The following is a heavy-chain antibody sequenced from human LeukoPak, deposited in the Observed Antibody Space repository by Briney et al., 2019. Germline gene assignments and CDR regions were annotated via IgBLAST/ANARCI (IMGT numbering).Heavy chain of an antibody. Sequence: ASVKVSCKASGYTFTSYGISWVRQAPGQGLEWMGWMNPNSGNTGYAQRFQGRVTMTRNTSITTAYMELSSLRSEDAAVYYCARGLRVAGYYGSGSFHYWGQGTLVTVSS. J-gene: IGHJ4*02. CDR2: MNPNSGNT. V-gene: IGHV1-8*01. CDR1: GYTFTSYG. CDR3: ARGLRVAGYYGSGSFHY. D-gene: IGHD3-10*01.